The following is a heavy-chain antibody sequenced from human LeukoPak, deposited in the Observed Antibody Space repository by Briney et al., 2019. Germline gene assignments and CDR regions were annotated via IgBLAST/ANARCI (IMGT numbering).Heavy chain of an antibody. Sequence: GGSLRLSCAASGFTFSDYYMSWIRQAPANGLEWVSYISSSGSTIYYANSVKGRFTISRDNAKNSLYLQMNSLRAEDTAVYYCARVGYSYGLDYWGQGTLVTVSS. J-gene: IGHJ4*02. D-gene: IGHD5-18*01. CDR1: GFTFSDYY. V-gene: IGHV3-11*01. CDR2: ISSSGSTI. CDR3: ARVGYSYGLDY.